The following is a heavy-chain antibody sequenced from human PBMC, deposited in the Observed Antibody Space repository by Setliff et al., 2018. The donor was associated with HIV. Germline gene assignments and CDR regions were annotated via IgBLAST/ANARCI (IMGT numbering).Heavy chain of an antibody. D-gene: IGHD3-9*01. Sequence: SVKVSCKASGYTFTSYGISWVRQAPGQGLEWMGWIIPIFGTAHYAQKFQGRVTITADESTNTAYMELSSLISEDTALYYCAKGPPLVISLPDFWGQGTLVTVSS. J-gene: IGHJ4*02. CDR1: GYTFTSYG. V-gene: IGHV1-69*13. CDR3: AKGPPLVISLPDF. CDR2: IIPIFGTA.